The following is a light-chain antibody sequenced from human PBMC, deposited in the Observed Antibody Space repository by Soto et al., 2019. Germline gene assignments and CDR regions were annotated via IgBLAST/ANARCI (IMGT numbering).Light chain of an antibody. CDR1: QSVSSY. V-gene: IGKV3-11*01. CDR3: QQRSNWPT. J-gene: IGKJ5*01. CDR2: DAS. Sequence: EIVLTQSPATLSLSPGERATLSCRASQSVSSYLAWHQQKPGQAPRLLIYDASNMATGIPARFSGSGSGTDFTLTISSLEPEDFAVYYCQQRSNWPTFGQGTRLEIK.